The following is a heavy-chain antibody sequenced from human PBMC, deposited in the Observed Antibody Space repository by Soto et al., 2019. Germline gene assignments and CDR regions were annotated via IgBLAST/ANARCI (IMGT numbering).Heavy chain of an antibody. CDR2: IYYSGST. D-gene: IGHD6-6*01. J-gene: IGHJ3*02. CDR1: GGSISSSSYY. V-gene: IGHV4-39*01. CDR3: ARHTNPYSSSAFDI. Sequence: SETLSLTCTVSGGSISSSSYYWGWIRQPPGKGLEWIGSIYYSGSTHYNPSLKSRVTISVDTSKNQFSLKLSSVTAADTAVYYCARHTNPYSSSAFDIWGQGTMVTVSS.